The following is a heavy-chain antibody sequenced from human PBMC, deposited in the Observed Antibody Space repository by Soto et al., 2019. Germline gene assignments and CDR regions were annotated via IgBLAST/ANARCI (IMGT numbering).Heavy chain of an antibody. CDR2: INWNGGST. Sequence: EVQLVESGGGVVRPGGSLRLSCAASGFTFDDYGMSWVRQAPGKGLEWVSGINWNGGSTGYADSVKGRFTISRDNAKNSLYLQMYSLRAEDTALYYCARRSYSSRFYPSGMDVWGQGTMVTVSS. CDR1: GFTFDDYG. D-gene: IGHD6-13*01. V-gene: IGHV3-20*04. CDR3: ARRSYSSRFYPSGMDV. J-gene: IGHJ6*02.